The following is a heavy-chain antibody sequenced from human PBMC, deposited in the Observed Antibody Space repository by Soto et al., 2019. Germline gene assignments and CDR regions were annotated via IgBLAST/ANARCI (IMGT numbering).Heavy chain of an antibody. CDR3: AREESSSGWYKDY. CDR1: GYTFTSYG. D-gene: IGHD6-19*01. J-gene: IGHJ4*02. Sequence: QVQLVQSGAEVKKPGASVKVSCKASGYTFTSYGISWVRQAPGQGLEWMGWISAYNGNTNYAQKLQGRVNMTTDTSTSTGYMEVRSLRSDDTAVYYCAREESSSGWYKDYWGQVTLVTVSS. V-gene: IGHV1-18*01. CDR2: ISAYNGNT.